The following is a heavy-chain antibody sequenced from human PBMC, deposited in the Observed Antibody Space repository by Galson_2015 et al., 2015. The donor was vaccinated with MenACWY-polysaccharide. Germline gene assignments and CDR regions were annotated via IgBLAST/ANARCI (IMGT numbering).Heavy chain of an antibody. J-gene: IGHJ2*01. Sequence: LRLSCAASGFTFSSYWMSWVRQAPGKGLEWVANIEQDGSEEYYVDSVKGRFTISRDNAKNSLYLQMNSLRAEDTAVYYCARDQRGIQLWSRSYWYFDLWGRGTLVTVSS. D-gene: IGHD5-18*01. V-gene: IGHV3-7*01. CDR3: ARDQRGIQLWSRSYWYFDL. CDR2: IEQDGSEE. CDR1: GFTFSSYW.